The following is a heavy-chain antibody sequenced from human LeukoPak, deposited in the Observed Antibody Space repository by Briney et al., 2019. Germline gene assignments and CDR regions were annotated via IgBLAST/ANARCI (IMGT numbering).Heavy chain of an antibody. CDR2: IHYSGST. Sequence: SETLSLTCTVSGGSISSNTYYWGWIRQPPGKGLEWIGSIHYSGSTYYNPSLKSRVTISVDTSKNQFSLKLSSVTAADTAVFYCARRRYRSSVEYYFDYWGQGSLVTVSS. CDR1: GGSISSNTYY. J-gene: IGHJ4*02. V-gene: IGHV4-39*07. CDR3: ARRRYRSSVEYYFDY. D-gene: IGHD6-6*01.